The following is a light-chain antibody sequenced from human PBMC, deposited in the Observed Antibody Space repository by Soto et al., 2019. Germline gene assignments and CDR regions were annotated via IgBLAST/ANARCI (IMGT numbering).Light chain of an antibody. J-gene: IGKJ1*01. CDR2: DAS. CDR1: QSVASH. CDR3: QQYGSSPRT. Sequence: EIVLTQSPSTLSLSPGESAALSCRASQSVASHLAWYQQKPGQPPRLLIYDASNRATGIPDRFSGSGSGTDFTLTISRLEPEDFAVYYCQQYGSSPRTFGQGTKVDIK. V-gene: IGKV3-20*01.